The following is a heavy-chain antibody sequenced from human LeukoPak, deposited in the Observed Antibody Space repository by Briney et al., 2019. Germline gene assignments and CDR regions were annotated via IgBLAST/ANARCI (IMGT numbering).Heavy chain of an antibody. J-gene: IGHJ4*02. CDR2: TYYRSKWYF. D-gene: IGHD7-27*01. CDR1: GDSVSSAT. Sequence: SQTLSLTCAISGDSVSSATWNWIRQSPSRGLEWLGRTYYRSKWYFDYGASVKSQITISPDTSRNRFSLQLNSVTPEDTAVYYCTRAPHHWGSDFWGQGTLVTVSS. CDR3: TRAPHHWGSDF. V-gene: IGHV6-1*01.